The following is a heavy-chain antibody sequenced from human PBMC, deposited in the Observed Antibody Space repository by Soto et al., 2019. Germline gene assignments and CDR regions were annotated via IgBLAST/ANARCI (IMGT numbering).Heavy chain of an antibody. Sequence: QVQLQESGPGLVKPSGTLSLTCAVSGGSISSSNWWSWVRQPPGKGLEWIGEIYHSGSTNYNPSLKSRVTISVDKSTNQFSLKLSSVTAADTAVYYCARDLGYYDTVLGGDVWGQGTTVTVSS. CDR3: ARDLGYYDTVLGGDV. CDR2: IYHSGST. V-gene: IGHV4-4*02. CDR1: GGSISSSNW. J-gene: IGHJ6*02. D-gene: IGHD3-22*01.